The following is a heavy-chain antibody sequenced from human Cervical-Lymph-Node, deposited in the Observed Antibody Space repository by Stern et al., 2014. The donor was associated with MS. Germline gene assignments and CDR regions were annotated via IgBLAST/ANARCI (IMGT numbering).Heavy chain of an antibody. Sequence: MQLVESGAEVKKPGSSVKVSCKAYGGTFTTHPITWWRQAPGQGLEWMVGIIPFLNTANYAQEFQGRITITADKSTGTTYMEISSLRSDDTAVYYCASSLVASGHWGQGTLVIVS. D-gene: IGHD2-8*02. CDR1: GGTFTTHP. CDR3: ASSLVASGH. CDR2: IIPFLNTA. V-gene: IGHV1-69*06. J-gene: IGHJ4*02.